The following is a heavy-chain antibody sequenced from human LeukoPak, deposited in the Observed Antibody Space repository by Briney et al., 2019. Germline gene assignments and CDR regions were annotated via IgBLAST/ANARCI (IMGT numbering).Heavy chain of an antibody. V-gene: IGHV3-53*01. CDR2: IPREGYT. CDR3: GRDPIPEL. J-gene: IGHJ3*01. Sequence: GGSLRLSCAASGFIVTTNDITWVRQAPGKGLDWVSVIPREGYTNYADSVKGRFTISRDNAENTVFLQMNNLRAEDTAVYYCGRDPIPELWGQGTMVTVSS. CDR1: GFIVTTND. D-gene: IGHD1-14*01.